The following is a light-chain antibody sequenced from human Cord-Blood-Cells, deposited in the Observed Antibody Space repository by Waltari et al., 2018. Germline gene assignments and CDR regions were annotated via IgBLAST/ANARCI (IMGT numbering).Light chain of an antibody. CDR2: AAS. J-gene: IGKJ2*01. Sequence: DIQMTQSLSSLSASVGDRVTITCRASQSISSYLNWYQQKPGKAPKLLIYAASSLQSGVPSRFSGSGSGTDVTLTISSLQPEDFATYYCQQSYSTPYTFGQGTKLEIK. CDR3: QQSYSTPYT. V-gene: IGKV1-39*01. CDR1: QSISSY.